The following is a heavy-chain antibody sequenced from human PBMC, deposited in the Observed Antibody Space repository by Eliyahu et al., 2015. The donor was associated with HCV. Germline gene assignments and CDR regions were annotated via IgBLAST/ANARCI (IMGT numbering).Heavy chain of an antibody. Sequence: QVQLVQSGAEVKKPGSSVKVSCKASGGTFXSYTIDWVRQAPGQGLEWMGGVIPMFGTANYAQKFQGRVTITADESTSTGYMELSSLRSEDTAVYYCARGPETKSAYYYNYWGQGTLVTVSS. CDR3: ARGPETKSAYYYNY. D-gene: IGHD3-22*01. V-gene: IGHV1-69*01. CDR1: GGTFXSYT. CDR2: VIPMFGTA. J-gene: IGHJ4*02.